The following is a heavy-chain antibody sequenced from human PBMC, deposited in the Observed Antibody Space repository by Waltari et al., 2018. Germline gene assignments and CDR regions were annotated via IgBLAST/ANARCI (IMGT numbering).Heavy chain of an antibody. Sequence: EVELVESGGGLVQPGGSLRLSCEVSGVSLSDRWMHWVRQTPEKGLVWVARVNREGSNTAYADSVRGRFIISRDTARNTLFLQMSSVRVDDTALYYCVAATPSSDKWGQGTLVTVSS. J-gene: IGHJ4*02. CDR1: GVSLSDRW. V-gene: IGHV3-74*01. CDR2: VNREGSNT. D-gene: IGHD6-19*01. CDR3: VAATPSSDK.